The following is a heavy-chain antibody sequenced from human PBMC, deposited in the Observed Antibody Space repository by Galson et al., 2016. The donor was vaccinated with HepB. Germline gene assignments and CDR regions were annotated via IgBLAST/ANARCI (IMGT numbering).Heavy chain of an antibody. CDR1: GGSISSYY. D-gene: IGHD3-16*01. CDR3: ARDRLGLAPPPNWFDP. J-gene: IGHJ5*02. Sequence: SETLSLTCTVSGGSISSYYWSWIRQPAGKEMEWIGRIYSTGSTNYNPSLKSRVIMSVDTSKNQFSLKLRSVTAADTAVYYCARDRLGLAPPPNWFDPWGQGTLVTVSA. V-gene: IGHV4-4*07. CDR2: IYSTGST.